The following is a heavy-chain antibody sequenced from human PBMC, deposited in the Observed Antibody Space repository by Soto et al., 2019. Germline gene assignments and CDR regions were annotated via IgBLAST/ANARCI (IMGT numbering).Heavy chain of an antibody. Sequence: EVQLVESGGGLVKPGGSLRLSCAASGFTFSSYSMNWVRQAPGKGLEWVSSISSSSSYIYYADSVKGRFNISRDNAKNSMHLQMNSMIAEDTAEYYCARVDKGMVSSYSCGRVVCGQGTTVTVSS. D-gene: IGHD5-18*01. CDR3: ARVDKGMVSSYSCGRVV. V-gene: IGHV3-21*01. J-gene: IGHJ6*02. CDR1: GFTFSSYS. CDR2: ISSSSSYI.